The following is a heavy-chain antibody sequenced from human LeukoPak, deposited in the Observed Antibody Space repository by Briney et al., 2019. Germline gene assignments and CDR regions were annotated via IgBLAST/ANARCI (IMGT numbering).Heavy chain of an antibody. CDR2: ISSSGSTI. V-gene: IGHV3-48*03. J-gene: IGHJ4*02. Sequence: VGSLRLSCAASGFTFSSYEMNWVRQAPGKGLEWVSYISSSGSTIYYADSVKGRFTISRDNAKNSLYLQMNSLRAEDTAVYYCARDSSGWYRFEYWGQGTLVTVSS. CDR1: GFTFSSYE. CDR3: ARDSSGWYRFEY. D-gene: IGHD6-19*01.